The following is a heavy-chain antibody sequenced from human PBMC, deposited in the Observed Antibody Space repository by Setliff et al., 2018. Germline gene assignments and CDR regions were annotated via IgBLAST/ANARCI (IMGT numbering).Heavy chain of an antibody. CDR2: IYRAGAT. D-gene: IGHD3-16*01. J-gene: IGHJ2*01. CDR3: ARGINWYFDL. Sequence: KTSETLSLTCSVSGASVNTYYWSWIRQSPGKGLEWIGYIYRAGATDYNPALKSRVTISADTSKNQVSLKLTSVTAADTALYYCARGINWYFDLWGRGTLVTVSS. CDR1: GASVNTYY. V-gene: IGHV4-59*08.